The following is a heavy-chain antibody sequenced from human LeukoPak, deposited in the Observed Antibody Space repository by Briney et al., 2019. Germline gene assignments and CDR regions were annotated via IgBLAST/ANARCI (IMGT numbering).Heavy chain of an antibody. J-gene: IGHJ4*02. CDR1: GGSISSYY. CDR2: IYYSGST. V-gene: IGHV4-59*08. Sequence: SETLSLTCTVSGGSISSYYWSWIRQPPGKGLEWIGYIYYSGSTNYNPSLKSRVTISVDTSKNQFSLRLSSVTAADRAVYYCARHVGHTALDYWGQGSQVTVSS. D-gene: IGHD5-18*01. CDR3: ARHVGHTALDY.